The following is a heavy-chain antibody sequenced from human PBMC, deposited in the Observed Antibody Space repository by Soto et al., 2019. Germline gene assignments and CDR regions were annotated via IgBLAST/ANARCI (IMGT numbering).Heavy chain of an antibody. CDR1: GFTFSSYA. V-gene: IGHV3-23*01. CDR3: AKAGQDYDFWSGYSIYFDY. J-gene: IGHJ4*02. Sequence: GGSLRLCCAASGFTFSSYAMGGVRQAPGKGLEWVSAISGSGGSTYYADSVKGRFTISRDNSKNTLYLQMNSLRAEDTAVYYCAKAGQDYDFWSGYSIYFDYWGQGTLVTVSS. D-gene: IGHD3-3*01. CDR2: ISGSGGST.